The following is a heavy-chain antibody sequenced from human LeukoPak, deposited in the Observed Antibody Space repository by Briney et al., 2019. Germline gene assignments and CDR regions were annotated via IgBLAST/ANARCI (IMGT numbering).Heavy chain of an antibody. CDR3: ARDWRAMNAFDV. J-gene: IGHJ3*01. Sequence: PGGSLRLSCAASGFSFSTYAIHWVRQAPGKGLEYVSAISTDGSRTYYGNSVKGRFTVSRDNSKNTVYLQMDSLRGEDMAAYYCARDWRAMNAFDVWGQGTMVTVSS. D-gene: IGHD5-18*01. CDR2: ISTDGSRT. V-gene: IGHV3-64*01. CDR1: GFSFSTYA.